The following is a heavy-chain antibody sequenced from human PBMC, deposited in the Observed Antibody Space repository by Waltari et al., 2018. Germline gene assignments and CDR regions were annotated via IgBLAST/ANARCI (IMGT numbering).Heavy chain of an antibody. CDR1: GYSISRGYY. V-gene: IGHV4-38-2*01. D-gene: IGHD1-26*01. J-gene: IGHJ2*01. Sequence: QVQLQESGPGLVKPSETLSLTCAVSGYSISRGYYWGWIRQPPGKGLEWIGSIYHSGSTYYNPSLKSRVTISVDTSKNQFSLKLSSVTAADTAVYYCARTASGSGYFDLWGRGTLVTVSS. CDR2: IYHSGST. CDR3: ARTASGSGYFDL.